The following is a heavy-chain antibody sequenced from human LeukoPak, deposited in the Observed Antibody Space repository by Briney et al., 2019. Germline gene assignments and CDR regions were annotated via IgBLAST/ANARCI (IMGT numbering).Heavy chain of an antibody. CDR3: ARGLSWFGELFTY. Sequence: SETLSLTCAVYGGSFSGYYWSWIRQPPGKGLEWIGEINNSGSTNYNPSLKSRVTISVDTSKNQFSLKLSSVTAADTAVYYCARGLSWFGELFTYWGQGTLVTVSS. CDR2: INNSGST. D-gene: IGHD3-10*01. J-gene: IGHJ4*02. V-gene: IGHV4-34*01. CDR1: GGSFSGYY.